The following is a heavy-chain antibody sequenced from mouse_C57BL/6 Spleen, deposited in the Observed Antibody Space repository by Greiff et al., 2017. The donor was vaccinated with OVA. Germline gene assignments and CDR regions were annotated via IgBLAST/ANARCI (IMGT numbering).Heavy chain of an antibody. CDR3: ARRLDDYDDY. D-gene: IGHD2-4*01. CDR2: INPNNGGT. Sequence: VQLQQSGPELVKPGASVKISCKASGYTFTDYYMNWVKQSHGKSLEWIGDINPNNGGTSYNQKFKGKATLTVDKSSSTAYMELRSLTSEDSAGYYCARRLDDYDDYWGQGTTLTVSA. CDR1: GYTFTDYY. V-gene: IGHV1-26*01. J-gene: IGHJ2*01.